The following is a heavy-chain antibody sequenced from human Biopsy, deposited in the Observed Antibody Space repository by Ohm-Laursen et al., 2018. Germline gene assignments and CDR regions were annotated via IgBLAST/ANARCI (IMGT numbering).Heavy chain of an antibody. V-gene: IGHV3-23*01. CDR2: INTSGGST. CDR3: AKPADSYGSEFYFDY. J-gene: IGHJ4*02. CDR1: GFNFADFA. Sequence: GSLRLSCSASGFNFADFAMHWVRHTPGKGLEWVSVINTSGGSTHYAVSVKGRFTISRDNSKNTLYLRMNSLRAEDTAVHYCAKPADSYGSEFYFDYWGQGTLVTVSS. D-gene: IGHD4-17*01.